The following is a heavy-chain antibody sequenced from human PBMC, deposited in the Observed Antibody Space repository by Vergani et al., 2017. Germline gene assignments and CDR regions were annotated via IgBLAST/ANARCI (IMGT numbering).Heavy chain of an antibody. D-gene: IGHD5-12*01. J-gene: IGHJ6*03. V-gene: IGHV1-69*01. CDR3: ARGEGIYSGYDSDYYYYYMDV. CDR1: GGTFSSYA. Sequence: QVQLVQSGAEVKKPGSSVKVSCKASGGTFSSYAISWVRQAPGQGLEWMGGIIPIFGTANYAQKFQGRVTITADESTSTAYMELSSLRSEDTAVYYCARGEGIYSGYDSDYYYYYMDVWGKGTTVTVSS. CDR2: IIPIFGTA.